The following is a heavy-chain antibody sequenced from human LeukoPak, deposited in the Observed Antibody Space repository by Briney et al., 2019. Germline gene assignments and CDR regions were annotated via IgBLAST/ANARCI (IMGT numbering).Heavy chain of an antibody. V-gene: IGHV3-11*01. CDR1: GFTFSDYY. D-gene: IGHD5-24*01. CDR3: AKTRDGYNYDY. J-gene: IGHJ4*02. Sequence: GGSLRLSCAASGFTFSDYYMSWIRQAPGKGLEWVSYISSSGSTIYYADSVKGRFTISRDNSKNTLYLQMNSLRAEDTAVYYCAKTRDGYNYDYWGQGTLVTVSS. CDR2: ISSSGSTI.